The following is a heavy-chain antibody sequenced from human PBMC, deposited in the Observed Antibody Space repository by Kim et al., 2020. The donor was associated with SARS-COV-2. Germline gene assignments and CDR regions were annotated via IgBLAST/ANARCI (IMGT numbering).Heavy chain of an antibody. Sequence: GGSLRLSCAASGFTFSSYGMHWVRQAPGKGLEWVAVISYDGSNKYYADSVKGRFTISRDNSKTTLYLQMNSLRAEDTAVYYCARDTMVRGYLFDYWGQGT. CDR1: GFTFSSYG. CDR3: ARDTMVRGYLFDY. J-gene: IGHJ4*02. CDR2: ISYDGSNK. V-gene: IGHV3-33*05. D-gene: IGHD3-10*01.